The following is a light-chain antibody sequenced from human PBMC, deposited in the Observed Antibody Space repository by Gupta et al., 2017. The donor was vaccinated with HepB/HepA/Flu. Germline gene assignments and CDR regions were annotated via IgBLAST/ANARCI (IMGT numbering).Light chain of an antibody. J-gene: IGKJ2*04. CDR3: QQSYSTPCS. Sequence: DIQMTQSPSSLSASLGDRVTITCRASQSISSYLNWYQQKPGKAPKLLIYAASSLQSGVPSRFSGSGSGTDFTLTISSLQPEDFATYYCQQSYSTPCSFGQGTKLEIK. V-gene: IGKV1-39*01. CDR1: QSISSY. CDR2: AAS.